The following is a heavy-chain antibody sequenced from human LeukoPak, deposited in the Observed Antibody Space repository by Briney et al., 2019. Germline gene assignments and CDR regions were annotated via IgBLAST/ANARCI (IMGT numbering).Heavy chain of an antibody. CDR3: ARATVSGTSAFDI. J-gene: IGHJ3*02. CDR2: IDWDDDK. V-gene: IGHV2-70*11. CDR1: GFSLSTSGMC. D-gene: IGHD1-1*01. Sequence: SGPALEKPTQTLTLTCTFSGFSLSTSGMCVSWIRQPPGKALEWLARIDWDDDKYYITSLKTRLTISKDTSKNQVVLTMTNMDPVDTATYYCARATVSGTSAFDIWGQGTMVTVSS.